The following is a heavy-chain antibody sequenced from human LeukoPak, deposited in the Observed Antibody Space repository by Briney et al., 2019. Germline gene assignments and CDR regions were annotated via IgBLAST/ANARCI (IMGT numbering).Heavy chain of an antibody. J-gene: IGHJ6*03. D-gene: IGHD2-8*02. CDR1: GFTFSSYG. CDR2: ISYDGSNK. Sequence: GRSLRLSCAASGFTFSSYGMHWVRQAPGKGLEWVAVISYDGSNKYYADSVKGRFTISRDNSKNTLYLQMNSLRAEDTAVYYCAVSLGVYAIADYYYYMDVWGKGTTVTVSS. CDR3: AVSLGVYAIADYYYYMDV. V-gene: IGHV3-30*03.